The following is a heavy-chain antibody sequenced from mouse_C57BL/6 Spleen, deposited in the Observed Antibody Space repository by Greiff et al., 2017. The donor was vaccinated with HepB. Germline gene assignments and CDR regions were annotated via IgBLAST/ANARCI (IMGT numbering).Heavy chain of an antibody. D-gene: IGHD1-1*01. Sequence: EVKLMESGEGLVKPGGSLKLSCAASGFTFSSYAMSWVRQTPEKRLEWVAYISSGGDYIYYADAVKGRFTISRDNARNTLYLQMSSLKSEDTAMYYCTRRGYGSSPYWYFDVWGTGTTVTVSS. J-gene: IGHJ1*03. CDR3: TRRGYGSSPYWYFDV. CDR1: GFTFSSYA. CDR2: ISSGGDYI. V-gene: IGHV5-9-1*02.